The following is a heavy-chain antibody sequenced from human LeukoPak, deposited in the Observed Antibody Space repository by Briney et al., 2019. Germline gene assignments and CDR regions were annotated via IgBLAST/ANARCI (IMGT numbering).Heavy chain of an antibody. Sequence: GGSLRLSCAASGFTFSSYWMSWVRQAPGKGLEWVANIKQDGSEKYYVDSVKGRFTISRDNAKNSLYLQMNSLRAEDTAVYYCARAFWVRGVITRNKYYFDYWGQGTLVTVPS. J-gene: IGHJ4*02. V-gene: IGHV3-7*03. CDR3: ARAFWVRGVITRNKYYFDY. D-gene: IGHD3-10*01. CDR2: IKQDGSEK. CDR1: GFTFSSYW.